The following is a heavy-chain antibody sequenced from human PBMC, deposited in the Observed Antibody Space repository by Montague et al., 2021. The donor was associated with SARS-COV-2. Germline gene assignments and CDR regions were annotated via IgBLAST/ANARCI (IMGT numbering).Heavy chain of an antibody. Sequence: SETLSLTCTVSGDSINNYYWSWIRQPPGKGLEWIGYTFYSGSTMYNPSLKSRVTISVDTPKNQFSLNLSSVTAADPAVYFCARLSGYNPFDAFDLWGPGTMVTVSS. CDR1: GDSINNYY. V-gene: IGHV4-59*01. J-gene: IGHJ3*01. CDR2: TFYSGST. D-gene: IGHD5-24*01. CDR3: ARLSGYNPFDAFDL.